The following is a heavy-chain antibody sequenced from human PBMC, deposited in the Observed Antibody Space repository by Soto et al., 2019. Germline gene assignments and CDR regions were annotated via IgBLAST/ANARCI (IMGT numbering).Heavy chain of an antibody. CDR2: IYYSGST. D-gene: IGHD2-15*01. Sequence: SETLSLTCTVSGGSISSYYWSWIRQPPGKGLEWIGYIYYSGSTNYNPSLKSRVTISVDTSKNQFSLKLSSVTAADTAVYYCARQKVADYYYYYMDVWGKGTTVTVSS. CDR3: ARQKVADYYYYYMDV. V-gene: IGHV4-59*08. J-gene: IGHJ6*03. CDR1: GGSISSYY.